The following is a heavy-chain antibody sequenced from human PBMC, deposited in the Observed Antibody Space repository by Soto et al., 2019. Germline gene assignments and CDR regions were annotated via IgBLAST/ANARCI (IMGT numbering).Heavy chain of an antibody. V-gene: IGHV4-4*09. J-gene: IGHJ3*01. CDR1: GASLSSNF. CDR3: ATQTFGSNAFSDT. Sequence: QGHLQEAGPGLVKPSETLSLTCSVSGASLSSNFWSWVRQPPGKGLGWIGYIYFGGTTQSNPSLNGRATISLDRAKNQLTLNLAAASAADAAVYYCATQTFGSNAFSDTWGQGAMVTASS. CDR2: IYFGGTT. D-gene: IGHD3-10*01.